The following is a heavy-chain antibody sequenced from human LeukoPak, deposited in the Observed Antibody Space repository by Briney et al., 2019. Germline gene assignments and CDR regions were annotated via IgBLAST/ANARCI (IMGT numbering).Heavy chain of an antibody. CDR1: GYTFTSYY. CDR2: INPSGGST. Sequence: ASVKVSCKASGYTFTSYYMHWVRQAPGQGLEWMGIINPSGGSTSYAQKFQGRVTMTRDTSTSTVYMELSSLRSEDTAVYYCARDRATYYDILTGYPLGYWGQGTLVTVSS. J-gene: IGHJ4*02. CDR3: ARDRATYYDILTGYPLGY. D-gene: IGHD3-9*01. V-gene: IGHV1-46*01.